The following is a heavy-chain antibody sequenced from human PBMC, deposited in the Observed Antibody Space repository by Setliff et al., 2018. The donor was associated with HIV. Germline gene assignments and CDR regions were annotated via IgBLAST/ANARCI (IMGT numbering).Heavy chain of an antibody. J-gene: IGHJ4*02. CDR1: GDSISTSNSY. D-gene: IGHD2-15*01. CDR3: ARRLVVVAAEDYFDS. Sequence: SCTVSGDSISTSNSYWVWVRQPPGKGLEWIGSLYYGGSTYYNPSLKSRVTISVDTSNNQFSLKLRSVTAADTAVYYCARRLVVVAAEDYFDSWGQGALVTVSS. CDR2: LYYGGST. V-gene: IGHV4-39*01.